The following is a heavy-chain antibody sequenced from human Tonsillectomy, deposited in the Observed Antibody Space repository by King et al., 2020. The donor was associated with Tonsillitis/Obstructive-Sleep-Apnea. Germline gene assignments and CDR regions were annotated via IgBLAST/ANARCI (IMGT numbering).Heavy chain of an antibody. Sequence: QLVQSGAELKKPGASVKVSCKASGYTFASYSMHWVRQAPGQGPEWMGIIDPSGGSTNYAQKFQGRVTMTRDTSTSIVYMELRSLRSEHTAMYYCAREGSGCYFPPYYFDYWRQGTLITVSS. CDR2: IDPSGGST. CDR1: GYTFASYS. D-gene: IGHD2/OR15-2a*01. J-gene: IGHJ4*02. CDR3: AREGSGCYFPPYYFDY. V-gene: IGHV1-46*01.